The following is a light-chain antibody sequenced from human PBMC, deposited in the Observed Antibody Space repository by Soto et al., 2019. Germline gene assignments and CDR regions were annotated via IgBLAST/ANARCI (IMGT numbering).Light chain of an antibody. CDR2: AAS. CDR1: QSISSY. CDR3: QQTYSTLLV. V-gene: IGKV1-39*01. Sequence: IQITQSPSSLSSSVLDIVTITFLASQSISSYLNWYQQKPGKAPKLLIYAASSLQSGVPSRFSGSGSGTDFTLKISSLQPEDFATYYCQQTYSTLLVFGGGIXGDIK. J-gene: IGKJ4*01.